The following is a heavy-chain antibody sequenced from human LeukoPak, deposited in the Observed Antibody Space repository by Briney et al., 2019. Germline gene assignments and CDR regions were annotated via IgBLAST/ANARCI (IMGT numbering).Heavy chain of an antibody. CDR1: GFTVSSNY. V-gene: IGHV3-53*04. CDR3: ARGPLGDYGIDY. J-gene: IGHJ4*02. CDR2: IYSGGST. D-gene: IGHD4-17*01. Sequence: GGSLRLSCAASGFTVSSNYMSWVRQAPGKGLEWVSVIYSGGSTYYADSVKGRFPISRHNSKNTLYLQMNSLRAEDTAVYYCARGPLGDYGIDYWGQGTLVTVSS.